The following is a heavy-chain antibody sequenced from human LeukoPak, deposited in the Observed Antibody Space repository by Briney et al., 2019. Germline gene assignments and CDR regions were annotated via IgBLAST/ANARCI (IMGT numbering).Heavy chain of an antibody. CDR2: IYYSGST. CDR1: GGSISSYY. D-gene: IGHD5-18*01. J-gene: IGHJ4*02. V-gene: IGHV4-59*01. CDR3: AGTKTGYSYGYRSDY. Sequence: SETLSLTCTVSGGSISSYYWSWIRQPPGKGLECIGYIYYSGSTNYNPSLKSRVTISVDTSKNQFSLKLSSVTAADTAVYYCAGTKTGYSYGYRSDYWGQGTLVTVSS.